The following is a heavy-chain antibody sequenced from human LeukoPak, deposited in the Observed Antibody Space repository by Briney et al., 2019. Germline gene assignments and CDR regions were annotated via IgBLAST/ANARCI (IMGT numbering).Heavy chain of an antibody. D-gene: IGHD3-9*01. V-gene: IGHV4-34*01. CDR1: GGSLSGAY. J-gene: IGHJ4*02. CDR3: ARGPVRLARPYDY. CDR2: INHTGST. Sequence: LETLSLTCTVQGGSLSGAYWTWIRQPPGKGLEWIGEINHTGSTNYNPSFKSGVTMSADTPKSQLSLNLTSVTAADTALYYCARGPVRLARPYDYWGQGTLVTVSS.